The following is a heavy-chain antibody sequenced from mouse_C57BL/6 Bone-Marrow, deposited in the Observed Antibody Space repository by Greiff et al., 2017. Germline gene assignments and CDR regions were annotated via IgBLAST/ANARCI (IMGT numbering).Heavy chain of an antibody. V-gene: IGHV5-17*01. CDR3: ARPHYGSSYYFDY. J-gene: IGHJ2*01. CDR1: GFTFSDYG. D-gene: IGHD1-1*01. CDR2: ISSGSSTI. Sequence: EVKVVESGGGLVKPGGSLKLSCAASGFTFSDYGMHWVRQAPEKGLEWVAYISSGSSTIYYADTGKGRFTISRDNAKNTLFLQMTSLRSEDTAMYYCARPHYGSSYYFDYWGQGTTLTVSS.